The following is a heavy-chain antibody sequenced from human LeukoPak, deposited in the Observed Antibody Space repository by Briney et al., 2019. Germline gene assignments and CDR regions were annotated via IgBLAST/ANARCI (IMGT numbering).Heavy chain of an antibody. D-gene: IGHD3-22*01. CDR1: GGTFSSYA. CDR3: ARDGDSSGYPNWFDP. Sequence: ASVKVSCKASGGTFSSYAISWVRQAPGQGLEWMGGIIPIFGTANYAQKFQGRVTITADESTSRAYMELSSLRSEDTAVYYCARDGDSSGYPNWFDPWGQGTLVTVSS. V-gene: IGHV1-69*13. CDR2: IIPIFGTA. J-gene: IGHJ5*02.